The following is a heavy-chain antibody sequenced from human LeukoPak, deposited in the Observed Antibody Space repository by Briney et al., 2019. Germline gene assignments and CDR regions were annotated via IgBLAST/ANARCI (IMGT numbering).Heavy chain of an antibody. CDR3: AREVAGPFDY. J-gene: IGHJ4*02. CDR1: GFTFSDYY. V-gene: IGHV3-11*05. Sequence: PGGSLRLSCAVSGFTFSDYYMSWIRQAPGKGLEWVSYISSSSSYTNYADSVKGRFTISRDNAKNSLYLQMNSLRAEDTAVYYCAREVAGPFDYWGQGTLVTVSS. CDR2: ISSSSSYT. D-gene: IGHD6-19*01.